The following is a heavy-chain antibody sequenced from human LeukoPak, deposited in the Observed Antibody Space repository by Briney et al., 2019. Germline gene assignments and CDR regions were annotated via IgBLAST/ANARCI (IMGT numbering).Heavy chain of an antibody. CDR3: ARGPRFLEWSPPNSQYYFDY. V-gene: IGHV1-46*01. CDR2: INPSGGST. CDR1: GYTFTSYY. J-gene: IGHJ4*02. D-gene: IGHD3-3*01. Sequence: ASVKVSCKAPGYTFTSYYMHWVRQAPGQGLEWMGIINPSGGSTSYAQKFQGRVTMTRDTSTSTVYMELSSLRSEDTAVYYCARGPRFLEWSPPNSQYYFDYWGQGTLVTVSS.